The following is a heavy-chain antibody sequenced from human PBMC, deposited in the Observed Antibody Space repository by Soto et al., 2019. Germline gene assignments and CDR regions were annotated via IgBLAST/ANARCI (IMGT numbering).Heavy chain of an antibody. CDR1: GFTVSSNY. Sequence: GGSLRLSCAASGFTVSSNYMSWVRQAPGKGLEWVSVIYSGGSTYYADSVKGRFTISRDNSKNTLYLQMNSLRAEDTAVYYCARNLEWGTTYDYRGQGTLVTVSS. CDR2: IYSGGST. D-gene: IGHD1-7*01. J-gene: IGHJ4*02. CDR3: ARNLEWGTTYDY. V-gene: IGHV3-66*01.